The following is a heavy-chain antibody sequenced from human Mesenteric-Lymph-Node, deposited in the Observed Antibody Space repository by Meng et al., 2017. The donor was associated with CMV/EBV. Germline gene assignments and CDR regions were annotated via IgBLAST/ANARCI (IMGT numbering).Heavy chain of an antibody. D-gene: IGHD1-26*01. J-gene: IGHJ4*02. CDR3: ATYMSIVGESTGDC. Sequence: RGSLRLSCAASGFTFSRYSMNWARQAPGKGLEWISFISSSTSVIYYAESVKGRFTISRDNAKNTLYLQMNSLRVEDTAVYYCATYMSIVGESTGDCWGQGTLVTVSS. CDR2: ISSSTSVI. V-gene: IGHV3-48*04. CDR1: GFTFSRYS.